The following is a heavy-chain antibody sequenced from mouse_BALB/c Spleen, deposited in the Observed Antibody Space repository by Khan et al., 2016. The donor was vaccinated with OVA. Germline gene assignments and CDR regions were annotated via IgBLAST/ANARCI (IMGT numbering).Heavy chain of an antibody. J-gene: IGHJ3*01. CDR2: INTNTGEP. D-gene: IGHD2-14*01. Sequence: QIQLVQSGPELKKPGETVKISCKASGYTFTNYGMNWVKQAPGKGLKWMGWINTNTGEPTFAEEFKERFAFSLETSASTAYLQINSLKNEDTATYFCARGYYMYGSCFAYWGQGTLVTVSA. CDR1: GYTFTNYG. V-gene: IGHV9-3*02. CDR3: ARGYYMYGSCFAY.